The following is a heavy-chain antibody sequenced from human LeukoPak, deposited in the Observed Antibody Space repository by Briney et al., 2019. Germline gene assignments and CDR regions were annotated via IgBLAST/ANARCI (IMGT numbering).Heavy chain of an antibody. J-gene: IGHJ4*02. CDR1: GFTFSNYG. D-gene: IGHD6-19*01. Sequence: GGSLRLSCAGSGFTFSNYGMHWVRQAPGEGLEWMAFMRYDESNEYYADSLKGRFTISRDNSKNTLYLQMNSLRAEDTAVYYCAKESAAYSSGWDPALDYWGQGTLVTVSA. V-gene: IGHV3-30*02. CDR2: MRYDESNE. CDR3: AKESAAYSSGWDPALDY.